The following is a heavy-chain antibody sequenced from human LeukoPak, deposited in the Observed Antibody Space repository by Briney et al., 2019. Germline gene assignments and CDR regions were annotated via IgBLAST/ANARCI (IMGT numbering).Heavy chain of an antibody. CDR1: GGSISSYY. CDR3: ARSYGGNTNFDY. V-gene: IGHV4-59*01. J-gene: IGHJ4*02. CDR2: IYNSGST. D-gene: IGHD4-23*01. Sequence: SETLSLTCTVSGGSISSYYWSWIRQPPGKGLEWIGYIYNSGSTIYSPSLKSRVTISVDTSKNQFSLKLSSVTAADTAVYYCARSYGGNTNFDYWGQGTLVTVSS.